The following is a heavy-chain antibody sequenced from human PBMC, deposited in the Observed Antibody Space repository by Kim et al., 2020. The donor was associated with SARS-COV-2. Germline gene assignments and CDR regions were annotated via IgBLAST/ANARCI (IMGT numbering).Heavy chain of an antibody. CDR1: GFTFSDYY. V-gene: IGHV3-11*06. CDR2: ISSSSSYT. J-gene: IGHJ5*02. CDR3: ARAYSIINNWFDP. Sequence: GGSLRLSCAASGFTFSDYYMSWIRQAPGKGLEWVSYISSSSSYTNYADSVKGRFTISRDNAKNSLYLQMNSLRAEDTAVYYCARAYSIINNWFDPWGQGTLVTVSS. D-gene: IGHD6-13*01.